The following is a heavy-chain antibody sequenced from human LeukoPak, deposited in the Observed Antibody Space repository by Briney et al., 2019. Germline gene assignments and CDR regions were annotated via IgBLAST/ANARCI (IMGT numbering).Heavy chain of an antibody. V-gene: IGHV3-33*01. D-gene: IGHD3-9*01. J-gene: IGHJ4*02. CDR3: ARARLVIIPVDY. CDR2: IWYDGSNK. CDR1: GFTFSSYG. Sequence: PGGSLRLSCAASGFTFSSYGMHWVRQAPGKGLEWVAVIWYDGSNKYYADSVKGRFTISRDNSKNTLYLQMNSLRAEDTAVYYCARARLVIIPVDYWGQGTLVTVSS.